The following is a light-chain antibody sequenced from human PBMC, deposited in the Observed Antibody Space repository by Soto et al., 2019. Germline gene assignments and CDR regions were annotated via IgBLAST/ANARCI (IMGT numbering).Light chain of an antibody. Sequence: EIVMTQSPATLSVSPGERATLSCRASQNINNNLAWYQQKPGQAPRLLIYGASTRATGIPARFSGSGSGTEFTLTISSLQSADFAVYYCQQYNNWLWTFGQGTKVEIK. CDR1: QNINNN. J-gene: IGKJ1*01. CDR3: QQYNNWLWT. V-gene: IGKV3-15*01. CDR2: GAS.